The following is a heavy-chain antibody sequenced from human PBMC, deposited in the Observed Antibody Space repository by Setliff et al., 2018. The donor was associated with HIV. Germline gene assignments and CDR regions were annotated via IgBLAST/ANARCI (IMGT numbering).Heavy chain of an antibody. CDR1: GGSISSHF. CDR2: FRPTGNAYYANP. V-gene: IGHV4-4*07. CDR3: VKSVDTTMDVYYYVDI. J-gene: IGHJ6*03. Sequence: SETLSLTCTVSGGSISSHFWNWIRQPAGKGLEWIGRFRPTGNAYYANPYYNPSLKSRVTMSVDTSKSQFSLKLNSVTAADTAVYYCVKSVDTTMDVYYYVDIWGTGTTVTVSS. D-gene: IGHD5-18*01.